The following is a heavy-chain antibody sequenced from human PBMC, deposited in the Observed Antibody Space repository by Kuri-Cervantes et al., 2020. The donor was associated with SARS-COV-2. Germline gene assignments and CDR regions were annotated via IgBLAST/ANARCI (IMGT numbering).Heavy chain of an antibody. CDR1: HFTFSSYA. V-gene: IGHV3-30*04. Sequence: GGSLRLSCAASHFTFSSYAFHWVRQAPGQGLEWVAAISYDGNNKYFADSVRGRFTVSRDNSKNTLYLEMDGLRPEDTAVYYCARDMTFDEYGDYFYYYMDVWGKGTTVT. J-gene: IGHJ6*03. CDR3: ARDMTFDEYGDYFYYYMDV. D-gene: IGHD3-16*01. CDR2: ISYDGNNK.